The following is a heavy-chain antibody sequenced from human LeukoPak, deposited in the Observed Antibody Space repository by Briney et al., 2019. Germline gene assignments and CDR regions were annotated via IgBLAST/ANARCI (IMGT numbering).Heavy chain of an antibody. Sequence: PSETLSLTCTVSGGSISSGSYYWSWIRQPAGKGPEWIGRIYTSGSTNYNPSLKSRVTISVDTSKNQFSLKLSSVTAADTAVYYCAREVSGYSSGWMIGAFDIWGQGTMVTVSS. CDR1: GGSISSGSYY. J-gene: IGHJ3*02. D-gene: IGHD6-19*01. CDR2: IYTSGST. V-gene: IGHV4-61*02. CDR3: AREVSGYSSGWMIGAFDI.